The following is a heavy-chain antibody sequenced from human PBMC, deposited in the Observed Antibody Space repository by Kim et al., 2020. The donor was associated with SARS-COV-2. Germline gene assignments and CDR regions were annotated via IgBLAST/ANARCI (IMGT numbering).Heavy chain of an antibody. V-gene: IGHV3-23*01. CDR3: AKGQSGYNYGMDV. J-gene: IGHJ6*02. D-gene: IGHD3-3*01. Sequence: YYADSVKGRFTLARDTSKNTLNLQMKSRRADATAVYYCAKGQSGYNYGMDVWGHGTTVTVSS.